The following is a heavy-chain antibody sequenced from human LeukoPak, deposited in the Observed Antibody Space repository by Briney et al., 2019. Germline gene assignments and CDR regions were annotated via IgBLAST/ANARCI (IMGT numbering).Heavy chain of an antibody. J-gene: IGHJ4*02. CDR3: AKALVPATALGLYYFDY. V-gene: IGHV3-23*01. D-gene: IGHD2-2*01. CDR1: GFTFSSYA. Sequence: GGSLRLSCAASGFTFSSYAMSWVRQAPGKGLEWVSAISGSGGSTYYADSVKGRFTISRDNSKNTLYLQMNSLRAEDTALYYCAKALVPATALGLYYFDYWGQGTLVTVSS. CDR2: ISGSGGST.